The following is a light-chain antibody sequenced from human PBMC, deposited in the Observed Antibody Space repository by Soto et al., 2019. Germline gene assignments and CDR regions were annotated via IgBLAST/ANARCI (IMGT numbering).Light chain of an antibody. V-gene: IGLV2-14*01. CDR3: SLYTSTSTVV. Sequence: QSALTQPASVSGSPGQSVTISCTGTSSNVGAYNYVSWYQQHPGKVPKLMIYYVSDRPSGVSNRFSGSKSGNTASLTISGLQAEDEADYYCSLYTSTSTVVFGGGTKVTVL. CDR1: SSNVGAYNY. J-gene: IGLJ2*01. CDR2: YVS.